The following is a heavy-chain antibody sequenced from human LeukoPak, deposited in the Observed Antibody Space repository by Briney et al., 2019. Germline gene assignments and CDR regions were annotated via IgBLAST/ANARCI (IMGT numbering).Heavy chain of an antibody. V-gene: IGHV3-74*01. CDR3: ARDRSGSWYYYDSSGYYDY. Sequence: GGSLRLSCAASGFTFSSYWMHWVRQAPGKGLVWVSRINSDGSSTSYADSVKGRFTISRDNAKYTLYLQMNSLRAEDTAVYHCARDRSGSWYYYDSSGYYDYWGQGTLVTVSS. D-gene: IGHD3-22*01. CDR1: GFTFSSYW. J-gene: IGHJ4*02. CDR2: INSDGSST.